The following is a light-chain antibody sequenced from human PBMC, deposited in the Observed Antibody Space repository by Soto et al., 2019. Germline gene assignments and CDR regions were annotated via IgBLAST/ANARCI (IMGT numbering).Light chain of an antibody. CDR1: QSVSSRY. CDR3: QQYDNSPPMYT. V-gene: IGKV3-20*01. CDR2: GVS. Sequence: EIVLTQSPGTLSLSPGERATLSCRASQSVSSRYLSWYQQRPGQPPRLLIYGVSNRAIGIPDRFSGSGSGTDFTLTISRLEPEDFAVYYCQQYDNSPPMYTFGQGTKLEIK. J-gene: IGKJ2*01.